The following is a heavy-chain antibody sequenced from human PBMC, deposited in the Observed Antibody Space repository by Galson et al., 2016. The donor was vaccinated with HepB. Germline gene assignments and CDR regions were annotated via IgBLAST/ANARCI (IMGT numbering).Heavy chain of an antibody. CDR2: IHYSGST. CDR3: AREGTHDYGGAYYYYGTDV. Sequence: SETLSLTCSVSGGSLNSYFWSWIRQPPGKGLEWVGYIHYSGSTNYNPSLKTRVTISIDTSKNQFSLKLRSVTAADTAVYYCAREGTHDYGGAYYYYGTDVWGQGTTVTVAS. CDR1: GGSLNSYF. V-gene: IGHV4-59*01. D-gene: IGHD4-23*01. J-gene: IGHJ6*02.